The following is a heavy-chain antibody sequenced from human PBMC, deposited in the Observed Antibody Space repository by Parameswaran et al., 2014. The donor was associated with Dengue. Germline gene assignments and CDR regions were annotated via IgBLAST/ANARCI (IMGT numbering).Heavy chain of an antibody. CDR2: SGSGGST. Sequence: IRQPPGTGRGVGLSISGSGGSTYYADSVKGRFTISRDNSKNTLYLQMNSLRAEDTAVYYCASEPSMIVVVIKDYFDYWGQGTLVTVSS. J-gene: IGHJ4*02. D-gene: IGHD3-22*01. V-gene: IGHV3-23*01. CDR3: ASEPSMIVVVIKDYFDY.